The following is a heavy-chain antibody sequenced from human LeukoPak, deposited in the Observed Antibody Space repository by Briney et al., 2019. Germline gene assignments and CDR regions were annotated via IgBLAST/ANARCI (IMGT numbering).Heavy chain of an antibody. CDR3: ARDQTHRHLLAAEGAGEGFVY. CDR1: GGTFSSYA. Sequence: ASVKVSCKASGGTFSSYAISWVRQAPGQGLEWMGGIIPIFGTANYAQKFQGRVTITADKSTSTAYMELSSLRSEDTAVYYCARDQTHRHLLAAEGAGEGFVYWGQGTLVTVSS. V-gene: IGHV1-69*06. CDR2: IIPIFGTA. J-gene: IGHJ4*02. D-gene: IGHD6-13*01.